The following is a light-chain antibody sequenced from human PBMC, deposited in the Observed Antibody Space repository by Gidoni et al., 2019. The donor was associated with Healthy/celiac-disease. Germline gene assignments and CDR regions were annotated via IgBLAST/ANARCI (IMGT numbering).Light chain of an antibody. J-gene: IGLJ1*01. CDR2: DVS. CDR3: SSYTSSSTLDV. V-gene: IGLV2-14*01. Sequence: QSALTQPASVSGSPGQSLTISCTGTSSDVGGYNYVSWYQQHPGKAPKLMIYDVSNRPSVVSNRFSGSKSGNTASLTISGLQAEDEADYYCSSYTSSSTLDVFGTGTKVIVL. CDR1: SSDVGGYNY.